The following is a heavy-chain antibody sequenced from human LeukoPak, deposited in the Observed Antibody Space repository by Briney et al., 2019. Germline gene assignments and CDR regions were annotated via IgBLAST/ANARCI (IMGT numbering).Heavy chain of an antibody. V-gene: IGHV3-11*04. D-gene: IGHD2-15*01. CDR3: AREDRYCSGGSCYPPDAFDI. CDR1: GFTFSDYY. J-gene: IGHJ3*02. CDR2: ISSSGSGI. Sequence: PGGSLRLSCAASGFTFSDYYMSWIRQAPGKGLEWVSYISSSGSGIYYADSVKGRFTISRDNAKNSLYLQMNSLRAEDTAVYYCAREDRYCSGGSCYPPDAFDIWGQGTMVTVSS.